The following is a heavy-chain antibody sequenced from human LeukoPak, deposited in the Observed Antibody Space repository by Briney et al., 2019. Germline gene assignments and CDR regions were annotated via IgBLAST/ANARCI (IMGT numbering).Heavy chain of an antibody. CDR3: ARYCSSTSCPEFDI. J-gene: IGHJ3*02. CDR1: GYIFTSYD. Sequence: ASVKVSCKASGYIFTSYDINWVRQATGQGLEWMGWMNPNSGNTGYAQKFQGRVTITRNTSISTAYMELSSLRSEDTAVYYCARYCSSTSCPEFDIWGQGTMVTVSS. D-gene: IGHD2-2*01. V-gene: IGHV1-8*03. CDR2: MNPNSGNT.